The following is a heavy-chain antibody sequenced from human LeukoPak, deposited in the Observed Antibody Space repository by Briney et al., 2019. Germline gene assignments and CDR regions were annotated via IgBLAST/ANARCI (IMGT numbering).Heavy chain of an antibody. D-gene: IGHD2-2*02. CDR2: INPKSGVT. J-gene: IGHJ3*02. Sequence: ASVKVSCKASGYTFSDYYMHWVRQAPGQGLEWMGWINPKSGVTNYVQKFQGRVTMTRDTSISTTYMELSRLRFDDTAVYYCARGHPDTLDTFDIWGQGTLVIVSS. V-gene: IGHV1-2*02. CDR3: ARGHPDTLDTFDI. CDR1: GYTFSDYY.